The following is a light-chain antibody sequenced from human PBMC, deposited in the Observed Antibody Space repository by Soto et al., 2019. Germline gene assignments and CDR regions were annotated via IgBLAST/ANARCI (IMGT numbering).Light chain of an antibody. V-gene: IGKV1-12*01. Sequence: DIQMTQSPSSLSAVVGDRVTITCRASRGIGDRLACFQQKPGKAPQFLIQAASNLQSGVPSRFSGSGSGTEFILSINSLQPEDIATYYCLQVSSFPRTFGQGTKVEIK. J-gene: IGKJ1*01. CDR1: RGIGDR. CDR3: LQVSSFPRT. CDR2: AAS.